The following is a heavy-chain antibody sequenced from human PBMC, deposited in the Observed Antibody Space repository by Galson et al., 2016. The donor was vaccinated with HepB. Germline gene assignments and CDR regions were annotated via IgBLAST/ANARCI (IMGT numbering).Heavy chain of an antibody. J-gene: IGHJ4*02. Sequence: SLRLSCAASGFTFSNYAMSWVRQTPGKGLEWVSRLNRDGRPYYTAPVRGRFTIARDDSKKSVYLQMNGLRVDDTAVYYCAKDDAPGGGYLDYWGQGTLVTVSS. CDR1: GFTFSNYA. CDR3: AKDDAPGGGYLDY. CDR2: LNRDGRP. D-gene: IGHD2-2*01. V-gene: IGHV3-23*03.